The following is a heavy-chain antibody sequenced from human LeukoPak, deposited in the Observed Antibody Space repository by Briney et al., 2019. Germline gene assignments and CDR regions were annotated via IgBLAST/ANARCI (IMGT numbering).Heavy chain of an antibody. J-gene: IGHJ4*02. CDR3: VRGDSGWFEY. D-gene: IGHD6-19*01. CDR1: GFTFSSYW. V-gene: IGHV3-74*01. CDR2: TKTDGSHT. Sequence: GGSLRLSCVASGFTFSSYWMHWVRQVPGKGPAWVSRTKTDGSHTNYADSVKGRFTISRDNAKNTLYLQMNSLRAEDTAIYYCVRGDSGWFEYWGQGTLVTVSS.